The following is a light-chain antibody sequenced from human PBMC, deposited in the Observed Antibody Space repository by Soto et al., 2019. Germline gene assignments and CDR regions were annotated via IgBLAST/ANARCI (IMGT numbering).Light chain of an antibody. CDR1: LSVTGN. V-gene: IGKV3-15*01. Sequence: EIVMTQSPATLSVSLGETATLSCRASLSVTGNFAWFQQKHGQAPRLLIYGASTRATGVPARFSGSGSGTEFTLTISSLHSEDFAVYYCQQYDTWPRTFGQGTKVEIK. J-gene: IGKJ1*01. CDR3: QQYDTWPRT. CDR2: GAS.